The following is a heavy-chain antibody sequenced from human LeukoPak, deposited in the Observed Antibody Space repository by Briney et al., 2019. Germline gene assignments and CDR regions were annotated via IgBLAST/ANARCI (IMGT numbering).Heavy chain of an antibody. CDR2: IQQHGSET. CDR1: GFTFSNYW. J-gene: IGHJ6*03. D-gene: IGHD2-15*01. Sequence: GGSLRLSCEGSGFTFSNYWMSWVRQAPGKGLEWVANIQQHGSETYYGDSVKGRFTISRDNAKNSLYLQMNSLRAEDTAVYYCAREECFGSRCYSSNPTWYFYYMDVWGKGTTVTVSS. CDR3: AREECFGSRCYSSNPTWYFYYMDV. V-gene: IGHV3-7*01.